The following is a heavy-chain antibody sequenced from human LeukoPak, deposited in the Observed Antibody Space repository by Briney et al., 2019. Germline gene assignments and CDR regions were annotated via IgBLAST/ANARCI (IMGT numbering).Heavy chain of an antibody. V-gene: IGHV4-59*01. J-gene: IGHJ4*02. CDR2: IYYSGST. CDR1: GGSISSYY. Sequence: PSETLSLTCTVSGGSISSYYWSWIRQPPGKGLEWIGYIYYSGSTNYNPSLKSRVTISVDTSKNQFSLKLSSGTAADTAVYYCARCGSYCDPFDYWGQGTLVTVSS. CDR3: ARCGSYCDPFDY. D-gene: IGHD1-26*01.